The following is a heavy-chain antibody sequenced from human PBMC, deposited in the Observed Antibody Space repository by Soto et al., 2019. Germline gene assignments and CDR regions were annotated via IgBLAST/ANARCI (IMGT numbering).Heavy chain of an antibody. V-gene: IGHV4-30-4*01. CDR1: SGSISSGDYY. D-gene: IGHD3-10*01. CDR3: ARVRRWGSRISFRGPGTSSDY. J-gene: IGHJ4*02. Sequence: PSETLSLTCTVSSGSISSGDYYWSWIRQPPGKGLEWIGYIYYSGSTYYNPSLKSRVTISVDTSKNQFSLKLSSVTAADTAVYYCARVRRWGSRISFRGPGTSSDYWGQGTLVTVSS. CDR2: IYYSGST.